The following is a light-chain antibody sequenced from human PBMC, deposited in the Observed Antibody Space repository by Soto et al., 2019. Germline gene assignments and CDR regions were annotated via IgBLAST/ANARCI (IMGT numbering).Light chain of an antibody. CDR1: QSISRSA. CDR3: QQYVTSPYT. Sequence: DIVLTQSPGTLSLSPGERVILSCRTSQSISRSALAWYQQKPGQAPSLLIYGSSRRATGIPDRFSGSGSGTDFTLTISSLEPEDFAVYFCQQYVTSPYTFGQGTTLEI. V-gene: IGKV3-20*01. CDR2: GSS. J-gene: IGKJ2*01.